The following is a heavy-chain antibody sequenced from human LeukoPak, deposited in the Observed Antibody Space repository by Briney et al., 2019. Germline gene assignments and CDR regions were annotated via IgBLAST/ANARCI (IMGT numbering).Heavy chain of an antibody. CDR1: GGSISSYY. D-gene: IGHD3-10*01. CDR2: IYTSGST. J-gene: IGHJ1*01. V-gene: IGHV4-4*07. CDR3: ASSQWFGSPLQH. Sequence: TSETLSLTCTVSGGSISSYYWSWIRQPAGKGLEWIGRIYTSGSTNYNPSLKSRVTMSVDTSKNQFSLKLSSVTAADTAVYYCASSQWFGSPLQHWGQGTLVTVSS.